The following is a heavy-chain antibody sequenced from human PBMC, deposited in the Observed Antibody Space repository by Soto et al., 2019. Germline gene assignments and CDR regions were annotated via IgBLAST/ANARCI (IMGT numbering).Heavy chain of an antibody. J-gene: IGHJ4*02. CDR1: GFTFSDYY. Sequence: QVQLVESGGGLVKPGGSLRLSCAASGFTFSDYYMRWIRQAPGKGLEWVSYISSSSSYTNYADSVKGRFTISRDNAKNSLYLQMNSLRAEDTAVYYCASGTAAGTHRYFDYWGQGTLVTVSS. V-gene: IGHV3-11*05. D-gene: IGHD6-13*01. CDR3: ASGTAAGTHRYFDY. CDR2: ISSSSSYT.